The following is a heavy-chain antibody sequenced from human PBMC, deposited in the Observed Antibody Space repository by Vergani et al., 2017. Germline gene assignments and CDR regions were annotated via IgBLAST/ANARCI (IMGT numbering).Heavy chain of an antibody. CDR2: ISSDGSDK. CDR1: DSTFRRYY. CDR3: ARCGPDNLVNGRWLDP. Sequence: QLVESGGGMVQPWSSLRLSCAASDSTFRRYYYHWVRQVPGKGLEWLALISSDGSDKFYADSVKGRFTISRDNYKNTLSLKVSGPSPDDTAIYYCARCGPDNLVNGRWLDPWGQGTLVTVSS. J-gene: IGHJ5*02. D-gene: IGHD4-23*01. V-gene: IGHV3-30-3*01.